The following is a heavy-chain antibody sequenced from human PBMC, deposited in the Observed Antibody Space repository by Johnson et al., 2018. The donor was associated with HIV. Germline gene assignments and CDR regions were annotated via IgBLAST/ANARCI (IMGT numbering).Heavy chain of an antibody. J-gene: IGHJ3*02. CDR1: GFTFSSYG. D-gene: IGHD5-12*01. CDR2: IWYDGTNR. Sequence: VQLVESGGGVVQPGRSLRLSCAASGFTFSSYGMHWVRQAPGKGLEWVAVIWYDGTNRYYGDSVKGRFTISRDNSKNTVYLQMNGLRAEDTAVYHCAKDLYSGSWTHDAFDIWGQGTMVTVSS. CDR3: AKDLYSGSWTHDAFDI. V-gene: IGHV3-33*06.